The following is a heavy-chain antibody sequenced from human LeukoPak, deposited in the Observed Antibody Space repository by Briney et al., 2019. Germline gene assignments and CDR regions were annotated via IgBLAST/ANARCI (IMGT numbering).Heavy chain of an antibody. V-gene: IGHV4-59*01. CDR3: ARVDDSSGYLDY. CDR1: GGPISSYY. Sequence: PSETLSLTCTVSGGPISSYYWSWIRQPPGKGLEWIGYIYYSGSTNYNPSLKSRVTISVDTSKNQFSLKLSSVTAADTAVYYCARVDDSSGYLDYWGQGTLVTVSS. CDR2: IYYSGST. D-gene: IGHD3-22*01. J-gene: IGHJ4*02.